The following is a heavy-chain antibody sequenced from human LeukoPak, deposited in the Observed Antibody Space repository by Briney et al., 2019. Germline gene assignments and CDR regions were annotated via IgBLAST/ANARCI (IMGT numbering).Heavy chain of an antibody. CDR2: IIPIFGTA. CDR1: GGTFSSYA. D-gene: IGHD3-10*01. Sequence: GASVQVSCKASGGTFSSYAISWVRQAPGQGLEWMGGIIPIFGTANYAQKFQGRVTITTDESTSTAYMELSSLRSEDTAAYYCASGSITMVRGVISATHYYYYMDVWGKGTTVTVSS. V-gene: IGHV1-69*05. CDR3: ASGSITMVRGVISATHYYYYMDV. J-gene: IGHJ6*03.